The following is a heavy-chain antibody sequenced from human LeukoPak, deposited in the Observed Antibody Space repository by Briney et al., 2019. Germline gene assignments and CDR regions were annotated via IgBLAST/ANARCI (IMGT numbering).Heavy chain of an antibody. Sequence: PGGSLRLSCAAAGFTFSSYAMSWVRQAPGKGLEWVSAISGSGGSTYYADSVKGRFTISRDNSKNTLYLQMNSLRAEDTAVYYCAKWYCSSTSCYSYYYCYMDVWGEGTTVTVSS. J-gene: IGHJ6*03. V-gene: IGHV3-23*01. CDR3: AKWYCSSTSCYSYYYCYMDV. CDR2: ISGSGGST. D-gene: IGHD2-2*01. CDR1: GFTFSSYA.